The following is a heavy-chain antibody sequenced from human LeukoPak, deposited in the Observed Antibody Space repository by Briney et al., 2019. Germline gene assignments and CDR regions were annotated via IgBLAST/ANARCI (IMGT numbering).Heavy chain of an antibody. CDR2: IIPLFGTP. J-gene: IGHJ4*02. CDR1: GGTFSSYA. D-gene: IGHD6-13*01. V-gene: IGHV1-69*01. Sequence: SVKVSCKASGGTFSSYAISWVRQAPGQGLEWMGGIIPLFGTPNYAQKFQGRVTITADESTTTAYMELSSLRSEDTAVYYCARERRGIEDDYWGQGTLVTVSS. CDR3: ARERRGIEDDY.